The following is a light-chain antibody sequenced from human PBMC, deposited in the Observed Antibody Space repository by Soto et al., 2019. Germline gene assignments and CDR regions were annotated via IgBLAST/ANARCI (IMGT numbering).Light chain of an antibody. CDR2: GAS. CDR1: QSVSSN. V-gene: IGKV3-15*01. CDR3: QQYNSWPYT. Sequence: EIVMTQSPATLSVSPGERATLSCRASQSVSSNLAWYQQKPGQAPRLLIYGASTRATGIPARFSGSGSGTEFTLNISSLLSEDFAVYYCQQYNSWPYTVGQGTKLEIK. J-gene: IGKJ2*01.